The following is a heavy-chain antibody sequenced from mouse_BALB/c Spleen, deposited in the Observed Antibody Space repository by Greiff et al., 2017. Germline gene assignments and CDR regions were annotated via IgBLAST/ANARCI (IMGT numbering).Heavy chain of an antibody. CDR2: INSNGGST. D-gene: IGHD4-1*02. Sequence: DVMLVESGGGLVQPGGSLKLSCAASGFTFSSYGMSWVRQTPDKRLELVATINSNGGSTYYPDSVKGRFTISRDNAKNTLYLQMSSLKSEDTAMYYCARDWSTGEFAYWGQGTLVTVSA. CDR3: ARDWSTGEFAY. J-gene: IGHJ3*01. CDR1: GFTFSSYG. V-gene: IGHV5-6-3*01.